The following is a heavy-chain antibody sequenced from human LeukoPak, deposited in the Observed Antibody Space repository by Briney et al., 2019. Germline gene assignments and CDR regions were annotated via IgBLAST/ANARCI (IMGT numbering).Heavy chain of an antibody. Sequence: GGSLRLSCAASGFTFSSYAMHWVRQAPGKGLEYVSAISSNGGSTYYANSVKGRFTISRDNSKNTLYLQMGSLRAEDMAVYYCARDRGRWLRICDYWGQGTPVTVSS. CDR2: ISSNGGST. V-gene: IGHV3-64*01. J-gene: IGHJ4*02. CDR3: ARDRGRWLRICDY. D-gene: IGHD5-24*01. CDR1: GFTFSSYA.